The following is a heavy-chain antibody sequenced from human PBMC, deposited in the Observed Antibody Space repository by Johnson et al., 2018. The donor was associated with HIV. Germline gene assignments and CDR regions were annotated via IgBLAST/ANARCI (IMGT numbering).Heavy chain of an antibody. V-gene: IGHV3-66*02. CDR2: IYRGGST. CDR1: GFTVSSNF. Sequence: VQLVESGGGLVQPGGSLRLSCAASGFTVSSNFMTWVSQAPGKGLEWVSVIYRGGSTYYADSVKGRFTISRDNSKNTLYLQMNSLKAEDTAVYYCARESSAGEYSYGIIWGQGTMVTVSS. J-gene: IGHJ3*02. D-gene: IGHD5-18*01. CDR3: ARESSAGEYSYGII.